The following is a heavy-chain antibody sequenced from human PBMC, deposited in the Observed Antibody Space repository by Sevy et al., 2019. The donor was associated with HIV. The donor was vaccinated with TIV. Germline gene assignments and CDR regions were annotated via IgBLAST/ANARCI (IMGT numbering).Heavy chain of an antibody. CDR3: ARNDWIYAFDI. Sequence: ASVKVSCKASGGTLSRYAISWVRQATGQGLEWMGGMICIFGSANYAQKFQGRVTITADESTSTAYMELSSLGSEETAVYDCARNDWIYAFDIWGQGTMVTVSS. D-gene: IGHD3-9*01. J-gene: IGHJ3*02. CDR2: MICIFGSA. V-gene: IGHV1-69*13. CDR1: GGTLSRYA.